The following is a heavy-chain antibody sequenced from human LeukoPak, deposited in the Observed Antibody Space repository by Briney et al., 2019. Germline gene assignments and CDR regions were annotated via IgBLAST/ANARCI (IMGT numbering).Heavy chain of an antibody. D-gene: IGHD1-26*01. J-gene: IGHJ4*02. CDR1: GYSFTAYW. CDR3: ARHQIVGATTSHFDH. V-gene: IGHV5-51*01. Sequence: GESLKISCKGSGYSFTAYWIVWVRQMPGKGLEWMGIIYPGDSDTRYSPSFQGRVTISADRSISTAYLQWSSLKASDTAIYYCARHQIVGATTSHFDHWGQGTLVTVSS. CDR2: IYPGDSDT.